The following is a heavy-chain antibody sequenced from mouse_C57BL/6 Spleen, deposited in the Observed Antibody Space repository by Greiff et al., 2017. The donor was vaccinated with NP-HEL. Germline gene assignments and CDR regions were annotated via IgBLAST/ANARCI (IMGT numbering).Heavy chain of an antibody. V-gene: IGHV5-17*01. CDR2: ISSGSSTI. J-gene: IGHJ2*01. CDR3: AKGDGYDNYFDY. D-gene: IGHD2-2*01. CDR1: GFTFSDYG. Sequence: DVMLVESGGGLVKPGGSLKLSCAASGFTFSDYGMHWVRQAPEKGLEWVAYISSGSSTIYYADTVKGRFTISRDNAKNTLFLQMTSLRSEDTAMYYCAKGDGYDNYFDYWGQGTTLTVSS.